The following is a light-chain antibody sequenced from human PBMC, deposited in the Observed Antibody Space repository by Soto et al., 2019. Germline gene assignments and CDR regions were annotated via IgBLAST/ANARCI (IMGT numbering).Light chain of an antibody. CDR2: DAS. Sequence: ETVLKQSPATLSLSPGPRATFSCRASQSVGSYLAWYQQKPGQAPRLLIYDASNRATGIPARFLGSGSGTDFTLTITGLEPEDFAVYFCKQRTDWPLTCGGGTKLEI. V-gene: IGKV3-11*01. CDR1: QSVGSY. J-gene: IGKJ4*01. CDR3: KQRTDWPLT.